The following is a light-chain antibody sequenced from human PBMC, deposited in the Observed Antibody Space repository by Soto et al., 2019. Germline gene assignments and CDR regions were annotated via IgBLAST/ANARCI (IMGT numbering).Light chain of an antibody. CDR2: AAS. Sequence: DIQMTQSPSSVSASVGDRVTITCRASQGISSWLAWYQQKPGTAPKLLIYAASTLQSGVSSRFSGSVSGTVFTLTFSSLLPEDFATYYCYPANSFPRTFGGLTKVHIK. CDR3: YPANSFPRT. V-gene: IGKV1-12*01. CDR1: QGISSW. J-gene: IGKJ4*01.